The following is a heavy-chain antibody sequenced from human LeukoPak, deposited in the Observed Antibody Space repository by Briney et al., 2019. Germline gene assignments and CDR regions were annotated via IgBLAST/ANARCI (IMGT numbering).Heavy chain of an antibody. D-gene: IGHD2-2*01. Sequence: GASVKVSCKASGYTFTGYYMHWVRQAPGQGLEWMGWINPNSGGTNYAQKFQGRVTMTRDTSISTAYMELSRLRSDDTAVYYCARLILERGCYAVDYWGQGTLVTVSS. CDR2: INPNSGGT. CDR1: GYTFTGYY. V-gene: IGHV1-2*02. CDR3: ARLILERGCYAVDY. J-gene: IGHJ4*02.